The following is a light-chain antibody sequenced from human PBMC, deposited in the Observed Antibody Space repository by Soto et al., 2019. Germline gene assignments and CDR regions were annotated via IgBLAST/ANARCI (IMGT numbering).Light chain of an antibody. Sequence: ETVLTPSPATLSLSPGERATLSCRASQTVGSYLAWYQQKPGQAPRLLIHGASKRATGIPARFSGSGSGTEFTLTISSLQSEDFAVYYCQPYKNWPPITFGQGTRLEIK. CDR1: QTVGSY. CDR2: GAS. J-gene: IGKJ5*01. V-gene: IGKV3-15*01. CDR3: QPYKNWPPIT.